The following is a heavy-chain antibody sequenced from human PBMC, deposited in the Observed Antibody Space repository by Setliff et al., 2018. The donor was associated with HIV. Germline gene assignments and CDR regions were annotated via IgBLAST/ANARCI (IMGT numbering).Heavy chain of an antibody. CDR3: ARGGPDYYDYPYFDS. D-gene: IGHD3-22*01. V-gene: IGHV4-59*08. Sequence: SETLSLTCTVSGPSINIHYWSWIRQSPGKGFEWIGYIYSTGSTNYNPSLKSRVTMSVDTSKNQFSLKLNSLIAADTAVYFCARGGPDYYDYPYFDSWGQGTLVTVSS. CDR2: IYSTGST. J-gene: IGHJ4*02. CDR1: GPSINIHY.